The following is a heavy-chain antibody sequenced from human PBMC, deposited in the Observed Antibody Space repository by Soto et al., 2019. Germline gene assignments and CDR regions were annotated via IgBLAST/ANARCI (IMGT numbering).Heavy chain of an antibody. V-gene: IGHV3-33*06. J-gene: IGHJ6*02. CDR3: AKTSLRVYYYGMDV. CDR2: VYYDGSYE. Sequence: GSLRLSCAASGFIFSNYGMHWVRQAPGKGPEWVALVYYDGSYENYADSVKGRFTISRDNAKNSLYLQMNSLRDEDTAVYFCAKTSLRVYYYGMDVWGQGTTVTVSS. CDR1: GFIFSNYG.